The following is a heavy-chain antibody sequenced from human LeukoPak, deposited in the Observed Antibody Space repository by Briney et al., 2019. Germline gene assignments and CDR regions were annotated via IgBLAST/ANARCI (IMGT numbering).Heavy chain of an antibody. CDR3: ATGLGPWGYSGSYYTDY. J-gene: IGHJ4*02. D-gene: IGHD1-26*01. CDR1: GYTLTELS. CDR2: FDPEDGET. Sequence: ASVKVSCKVSGYTLTELSMHWVRQAPGKGLEWMGGFDPEDGETIYAQKFQGRVTMTEDTSTDTAYMELSSLRSEDTAVYYCATGLGPWGYSGSYYTDYWGQGTLVTVSS. V-gene: IGHV1-24*01.